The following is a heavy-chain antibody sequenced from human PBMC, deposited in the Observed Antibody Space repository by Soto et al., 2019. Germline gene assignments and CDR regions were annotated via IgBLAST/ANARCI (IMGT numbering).Heavy chain of an antibody. D-gene: IGHD2-2*01. CDR3: ARAGYCSSISCYHRYYYGMDV. Sequence: SVKVSCKGSGGTFSSYAISWVRQAPGQGLEWMGGIIPIFGTANYAQKFQGRVTITADKSTSTAYMELSSLRSEDTAVYYCARAGYCSSISCYHRYYYGMDVWGQGTTVTVSS. CDR2: IIPIFGTA. V-gene: IGHV1-69*06. CDR1: GGTFSSYA. J-gene: IGHJ6*02.